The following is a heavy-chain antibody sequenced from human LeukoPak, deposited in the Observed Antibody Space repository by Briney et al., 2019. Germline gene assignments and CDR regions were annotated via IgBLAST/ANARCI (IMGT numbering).Heavy chain of an antibody. CDR1: GYTFIGHY. J-gene: IGHJ5*02. D-gene: IGHD3-16*01. V-gene: IGHV1-2*07. Sequence: GASVKVSCKTSGYTFIGHYMHWVRQAPGQGLEWMGCINPKNGGANYAPRFRGRVTTTRDRSTSTVYMELTRLTSDDTAVYYCARASFWESPVNWFDPWGQGTLVTVSS. CDR2: INPKNGGA. CDR3: ARASFWESPVNWFDP.